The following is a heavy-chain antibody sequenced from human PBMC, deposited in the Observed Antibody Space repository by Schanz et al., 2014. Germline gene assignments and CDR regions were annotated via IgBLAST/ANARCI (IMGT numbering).Heavy chain of an antibody. CDR1: GYTFISYG. CDR2: ISGSNGNT. Sequence: QVQLVQSGAEVRKPGASVKVSCKASGYTFISYGISWVRQAPGQGLEWLGWISGSNGNTNYTQKFQGRVTITADNSTFTAYMDVSSLRSEDTVVYYGARGPSQAYSYGHNIGAYYYGLDVWGQGTTVTVSS. J-gene: IGHJ6*02. D-gene: IGHD5-18*01. CDR3: ARGPSQAYSYGHNIGAYYYGLDV. V-gene: IGHV1-18*01.